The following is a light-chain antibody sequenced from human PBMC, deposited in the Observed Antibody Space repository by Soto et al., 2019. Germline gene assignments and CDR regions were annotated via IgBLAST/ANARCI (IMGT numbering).Light chain of an antibody. V-gene: IGLV2-14*03. CDR1: SRDVGAYDF. CDR2: DVS. J-gene: IGLJ1*01. Sequence: QSVLTQPASVSGSPGQSITISGTGTSRDVGAYDFVSWYQQHPGKAPKLMIYDVSNRPSGVSTRFSGSKSGNTASLTISGLQAEDEADYYCGSYTISSSRVFGTGTKLTVL. CDR3: GSYTISSSRV.